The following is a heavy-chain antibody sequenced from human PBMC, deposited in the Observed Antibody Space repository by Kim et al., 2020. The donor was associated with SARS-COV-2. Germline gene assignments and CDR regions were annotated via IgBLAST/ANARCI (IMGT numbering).Heavy chain of an antibody. J-gene: IGHJ3*02. D-gene: IGHD3-22*01. V-gene: IGHV4-59*13. Sequence: SETLSLTCTVSGGSISSYYWSWIRQPPGKGLEWVGYIYYSGSTNYNPSLKSRVTISVDTSKNQFSLKLSSVTAADTAVYYCARARDYDSSGYYYSDAFDISGQGTMVTVSP. CDR2: IYYSGST. CDR3: ARARDYDSSGYYYSDAFDI. CDR1: GGSISSYY.